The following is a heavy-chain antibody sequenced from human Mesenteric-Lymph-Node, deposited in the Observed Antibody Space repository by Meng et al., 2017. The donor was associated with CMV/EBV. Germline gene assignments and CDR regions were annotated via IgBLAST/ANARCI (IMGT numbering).Heavy chain of an antibody. J-gene: IGHJ4*02. D-gene: IGHD3-22*01. V-gene: IGHV1-18*01. CDR1: GYMFTSYD. Sequence: SGYMFTSYDLNWVRQAPGQGLEWMGWISAYNGNTNYAQNLQGRVTMTTDTPTSTAYMELRSLRSDDTAVYYCARDRRSYDSSGYLWDFWGQGTLVTVSS. CDR2: ISAYNGNT. CDR3: ARDRRSYDSSGYLWDF.